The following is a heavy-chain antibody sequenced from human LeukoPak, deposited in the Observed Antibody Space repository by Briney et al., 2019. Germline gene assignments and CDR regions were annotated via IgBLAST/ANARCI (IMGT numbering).Heavy chain of an antibody. CDR1: GGSISGHY. Sequence: SETLSLTCTVSGGSISGHYWSWIRQSPGKGREWIGYIDPTGLTSYNPSLNSRVTISEGTSKNQFSLKVRSVTTADTAVYFCARQTPYSGNHYFDYWGQGTLVTVSS. V-gene: IGHV4-4*09. J-gene: IGHJ4*02. CDR3: ARQTPYSGNHYFDY. D-gene: IGHD1-26*01. CDR2: IDPTGLT.